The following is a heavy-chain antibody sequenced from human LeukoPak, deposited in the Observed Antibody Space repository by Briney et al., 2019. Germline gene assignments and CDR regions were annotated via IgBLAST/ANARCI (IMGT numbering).Heavy chain of an antibody. CDR2: ISGSGGDT. CDR3: AKGSGSYKGIDY. D-gene: IGHD3-10*01. J-gene: IGHJ4*02. Sequence: GGSLRLSCAASGFTVSSNYMGWVRQAPGKGLEWVSAISGSGGDTYYADSVKGRFTISRDNSKNTLYLQMNSLRAEDTAIYYCAKGSGSYKGIDYWGQGTLVTVSS. V-gene: IGHV3-23*01. CDR1: GFTVSSNY.